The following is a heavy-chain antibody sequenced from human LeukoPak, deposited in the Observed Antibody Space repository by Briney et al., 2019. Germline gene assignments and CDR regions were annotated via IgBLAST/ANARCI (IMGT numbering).Heavy chain of an antibody. J-gene: IGHJ4*02. CDR1: GYTFTGYY. Sequence: ASVKVSCKASGYTFTGYYMHWVRQAPGQGLEWMGRINPNSGGTNYAQKFQGRVTMTRDTSISTAYMELSRLRSDDTAVYYCARETKLEWLLIFDYWGKGTLVTVPS. V-gene: IGHV1-2*06. D-gene: IGHD3-3*01. CDR2: INPNSGGT. CDR3: ARETKLEWLLIFDY.